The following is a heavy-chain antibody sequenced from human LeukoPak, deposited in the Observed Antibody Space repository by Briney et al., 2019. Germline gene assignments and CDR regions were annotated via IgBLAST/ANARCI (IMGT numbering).Heavy chain of an antibody. CDR2: ISSSSSYI. V-gene: IGHV3-21*01. CDR1: GFTFSSYS. Sequence: GGSLRLSCAASGFTFSSYSMNWVRQAPGKGLEWVSSISSSSSYIYYVDSVKGRFTISRDNAKNSLYLQMNSLGAEDTAVYYCARDRTYYGAGDYYIDYWGQGTLVTVSS. CDR3: ARDRTYYGAGDYYIDY. J-gene: IGHJ4*02. D-gene: IGHD3-10*01.